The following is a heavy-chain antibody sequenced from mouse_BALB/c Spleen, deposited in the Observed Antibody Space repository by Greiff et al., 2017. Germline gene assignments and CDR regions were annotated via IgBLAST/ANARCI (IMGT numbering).Heavy chain of an antibody. CDR2: ISSGSSTI. D-gene: IGHD1-1*01. J-gene: IGHJ2*01. CDR1: GFTFSSFG. V-gene: IGHV5-17*02. CDR3: AGGITFYFDY. Sequence: EVQLVESGGGLVQPGGSRKLSCAASGFTFSSFGMHWVRQAPEKGLEWVAYISSGSSTIYYADTVKGRFTISRDNPKNTLFLQMTSLRSEDTAMYYCAGGITFYFDYWGQGTTLTVSS.